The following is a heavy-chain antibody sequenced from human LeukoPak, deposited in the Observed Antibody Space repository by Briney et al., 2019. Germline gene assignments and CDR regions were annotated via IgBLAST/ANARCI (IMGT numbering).Heavy chain of an antibody. V-gene: IGHV4-4*07. D-gene: IGHD3-10*01. Sequence: PSETLSLTRAVYGGSFSGYYWSWIRQPPGKGLEWIGRIYTSGSTNYNPSLKSRVTMSVDTSKNQFSLKLSSVTAADTAVYYCARDRGNYDAFDIWGQGTMVTVSS. CDR1: GGSFSGYY. J-gene: IGHJ3*02. CDR2: IYTSGST. CDR3: ARDRGNYDAFDI.